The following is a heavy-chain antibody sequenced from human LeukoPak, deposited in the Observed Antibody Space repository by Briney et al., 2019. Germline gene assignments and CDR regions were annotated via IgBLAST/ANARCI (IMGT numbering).Heavy chain of an antibody. CDR1: GYTFTGYY. D-gene: IGHD6-25*01. V-gene: IGHV1-2*02. CDR3: ARQAEYYYGMDV. Sequence: GASVKVSCKASGYTFTGYYMHWVRQAPGQGLEWMGWIHSNSGGTNYAQKFQGRVNMTRDTSVSTAYMELNRLSSDDTAVYSCARQAEYYYGMDVWGQGTTVTVSS. CDR2: IHSNSGGT. J-gene: IGHJ6*02.